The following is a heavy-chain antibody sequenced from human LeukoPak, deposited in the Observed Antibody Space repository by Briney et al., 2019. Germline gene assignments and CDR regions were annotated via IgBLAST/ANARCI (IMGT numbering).Heavy chain of an antibody. D-gene: IGHD5-24*01. J-gene: IGHJ2*01. V-gene: IGHV4-59*01. Sequence: SETLSLTCAIYSESFSGYYWSWIRQPPGKGLEWIGYIYYSGSTNYNPSLKSRVTISVDTSKNQFSLKLSSVTAADTAVYYCARDNVGDGYNLRFAYWYFDLWGRGTLVTVSS. CDR3: ARDNVGDGYNLRFAYWYFDL. CDR2: IYYSGST. CDR1: SESFSGYY.